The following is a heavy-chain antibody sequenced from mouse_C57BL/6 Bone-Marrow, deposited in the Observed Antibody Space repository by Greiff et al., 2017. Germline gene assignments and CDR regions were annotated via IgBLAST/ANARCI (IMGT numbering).Heavy chain of an antibody. V-gene: IGHV1-15*01. CDR2: IDPETGGT. Sequence: LQESGAELVRPGASVTLSCKASGYKFTDYEMHWVKQTPVHGLEWIGAIDPETGGTAYNQKFKGKAILTADKSSSTAYMELRSLTSEDSAVYYCTSPDWYFDVWGTGTTVTVSS. CDR1: GYKFTDYE. J-gene: IGHJ1*03. CDR3: TSPDWYFDV.